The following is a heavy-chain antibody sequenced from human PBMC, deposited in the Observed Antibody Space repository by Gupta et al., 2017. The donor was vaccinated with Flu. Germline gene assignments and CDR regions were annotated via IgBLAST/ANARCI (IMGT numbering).Heavy chain of an antibody. J-gene: IGHJ4*02. Sequence: EVHMVESGGDLVKPGGSVRLSCAASGFTFSNAWMNWVRQAPGKGLEWVGRSKSKYDGGKKDYAATGKGRVTISRDDSKSTVFLQMNSLETDDTGVYYCATGGYFCDYWGQGTPVTVSS. V-gene: IGHV3-15*07. CDR2: SKSKYDGGKK. CDR3: ATGGYFCDY. CDR1: GFTFSNAW. D-gene: IGHD3-16*01.